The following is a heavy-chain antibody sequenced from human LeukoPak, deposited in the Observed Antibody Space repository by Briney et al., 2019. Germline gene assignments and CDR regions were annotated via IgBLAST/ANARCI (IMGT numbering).Heavy chain of an antibody. CDR2: INPNSGGT. J-gene: IGHJ6*04. CDR1: GYTFTYY. CDR3: AREHSSLDV. Sequence: ASVKVSCKASGYTFTYYTHWVRQAPGQGLEWMGWINPNSGGTNYAQKFQGRVTMTRDTSISTAYMELSRLRSDDTAVYYCAREHSSLDVWGKGTTVTISS. V-gene: IGHV1-2*02.